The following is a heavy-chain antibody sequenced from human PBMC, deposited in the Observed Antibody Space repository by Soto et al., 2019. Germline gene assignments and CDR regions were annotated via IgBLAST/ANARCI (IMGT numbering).Heavy chain of an antibody. CDR2: INAGNGNT. D-gene: IGHD2-21*02. Sequence: QVQLVQSGAEEKKPGASVKVSCKASGYTFTSYAMHWVRQAPGQRLEWMGWINAGNGNTKYSQKFPGRVTITRDTAAITAYMELSSLRSEATAVYYCARSMVVVTALAYWGQGTLVTAAS. V-gene: IGHV1-3*05. CDR1: GYTFTSYA. J-gene: IGHJ4*02. CDR3: ARSMVVVTALAY.